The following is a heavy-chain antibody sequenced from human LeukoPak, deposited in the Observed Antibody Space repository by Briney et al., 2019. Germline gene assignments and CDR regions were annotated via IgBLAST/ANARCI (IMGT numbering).Heavy chain of an antibody. CDR1: GFTFSSYW. Sequence: GGSLRLSCAASGFTFSSYWMHWVSQAPGKGLVWVSRIKRDGKTNYADSVKGRFTISRDNAKKTVSLQMNSLRAEDTGVYYCARAPSEIGGYYPEYFRHWGQGTLVTVSS. CDR3: ARAPSEIGGYYPEYFRH. D-gene: IGHD3-22*01. J-gene: IGHJ1*01. CDR2: IKRDGKT. V-gene: IGHV3-74*01.